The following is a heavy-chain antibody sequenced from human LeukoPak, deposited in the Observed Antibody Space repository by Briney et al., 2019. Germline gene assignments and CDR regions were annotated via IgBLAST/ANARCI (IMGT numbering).Heavy chain of an antibody. D-gene: IGHD2-2*01. CDR1: GFTFSSYS. V-gene: IGHV3-21*01. Sequence: GGSLRLPCAASGFTFSSYSMNWVRQAPGKGLEWVSSVSSSSSYIYYADSVKGRFTISRDNAKNSLYLQMNSLRAEDTAVYYCARDFLGYCSSTSCLGFDYWGQGTLVTVSS. CDR3: ARDFLGYCSSTSCLGFDY. CDR2: VSSSSSYI. J-gene: IGHJ4*02.